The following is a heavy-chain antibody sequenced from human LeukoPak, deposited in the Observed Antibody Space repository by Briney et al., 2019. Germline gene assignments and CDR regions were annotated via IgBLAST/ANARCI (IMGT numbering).Heavy chain of an antibody. J-gene: IGHJ3*02. Sequence: SVKVSCKASGGTFSSYAISWVRQAPGQGLEWMGRIIPILGIANYAQKFQGRVTITADKSTSTAYMELSSLRSEDTAVYYCAREGIDSDDGFDIWGQGTMVTVSS. CDR2: IIPILGIA. D-gene: IGHD2-15*01. CDR3: AREGIDSDDGFDI. V-gene: IGHV1-69*04. CDR1: GGTFSSYA.